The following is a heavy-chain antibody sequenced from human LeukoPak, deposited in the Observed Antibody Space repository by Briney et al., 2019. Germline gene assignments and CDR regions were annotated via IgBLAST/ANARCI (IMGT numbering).Heavy chain of an antibody. Sequence: GASVKVSCKASGYTFTSYYMHWVRQAPGQGLEWMGIINPSGGSTSYAQKFQGRVTMTRDTSTSTVYMELRSLRSDDTAVYYCARSSSSTSPVHYYGMDVWGQGTTVTVSS. CDR2: INPSGGST. D-gene: IGHD2-2*01. J-gene: IGHJ6*02. CDR3: ARSSSSTSPVHYYGMDV. V-gene: IGHV1-46*01. CDR1: GYTFTSYY.